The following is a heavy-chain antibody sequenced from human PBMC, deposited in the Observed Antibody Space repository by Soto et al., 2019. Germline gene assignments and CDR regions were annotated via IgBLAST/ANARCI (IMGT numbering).Heavy chain of an antibody. Sequence: GESLKISCAASGFTFSSYAMSWVRQAPGKGLEWVSAISGSGGSTYYADSVKGRFTISRDNSKNTLYLQMNSLRAEDTAVYYCAKGGYYDYIWGSYRPDLYYMDVWGKGTTVTVSS. V-gene: IGHV3-23*01. CDR1: GFTFSSYA. CDR3: AKGGYYDYIWGSYRPDLYYMDV. CDR2: ISGSGGST. D-gene: IGHD3-16*02. J-gene: IGHJ6*03.